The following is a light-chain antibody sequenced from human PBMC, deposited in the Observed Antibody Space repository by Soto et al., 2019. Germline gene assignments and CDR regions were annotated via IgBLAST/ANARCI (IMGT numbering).Light chain of an antibody. Sequence: QSVLTQPPSASGTPGQRVTIPCSGSSSNIGSNTGNWYQQLPGTAPKLLIYSNNQRPSGVPDRFSGAKSGTSCSLAISGLQSEAEAEYYCAAWDDRLNGVVFGGGTKLTVL. CDR3: AAWDDRLNGVV. J-gene: IGLJ2*01. CDR1: SSNIGSNT. V-gene: IGLV1-44*01. CDR2: SNN.